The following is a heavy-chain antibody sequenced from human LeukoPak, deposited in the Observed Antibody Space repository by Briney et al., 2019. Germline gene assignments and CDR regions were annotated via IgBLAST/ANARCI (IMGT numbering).Heavy chain of an antibody. CDR1: GGTVSGYY. CDR2: VYYSGST. J-gene: IGHJ4*02. V-gene: IGHV4-59*02. D-gene: IGHD2-15*01. CDR3: ARIHRYCSGGACYVLDN. Sequence: SETLSLTCVVSGGTVSGYYWGWIRQPPGRGLEWIGYVYYSGSTNYNPSFKSRITISVDTSRNQFSLQLSSVTAADTAVYYCARIHRYCSGGACYVLDNWGQGTLVAVSS.